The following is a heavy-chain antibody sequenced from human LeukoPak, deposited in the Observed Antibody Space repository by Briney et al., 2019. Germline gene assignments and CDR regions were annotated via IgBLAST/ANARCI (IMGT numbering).Heavy chain of an antibody. D-gene: IGHD2-2*01. V-gene: IGHV4-30-2*01. J-gene: IGHJ4*02. CDR1: GGSISSGGYY. CDR3: ATQPQDQLPHYFDY. Sequence: SETLSLTCTVSGGSISSGGYYWSWIRQPPGKGLEWIGYIYHSGSTYYNPSLKSRVTISVDRSKNQFSRKLSSVTAADTAVYYCATQPQDQLPHYFDYWGQGTLVTVSS. CDR2: IYHSGST.